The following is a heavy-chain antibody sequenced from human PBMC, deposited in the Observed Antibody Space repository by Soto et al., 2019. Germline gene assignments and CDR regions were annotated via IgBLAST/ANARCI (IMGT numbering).Heavy chain of an antibody. CDR2: ISGSGGST. CDR1: GFTFSSYA. J-gene: IGHJ6*03. D-gene: IGHD3-3*01. Sequence: GGSLRLSCAASGFTFSSYAMSWARQAPGKGLEWVSAISGSGGSTYYADYVKGRFTISRDNSKNTLYLQMNSLRAEDTAVYNCEKDRKKLRFLECLLPVKMDVGEKGTRATFP. CDR3: EKDRKKLRFLECLLPVKMDV. V-gene: IGHV3-23*01.